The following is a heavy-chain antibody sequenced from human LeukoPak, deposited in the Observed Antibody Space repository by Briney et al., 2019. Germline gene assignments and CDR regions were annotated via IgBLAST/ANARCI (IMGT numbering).Heavy chain of an antibody. CDR3: ARARVGRDFWSGYYTSDY. J-gene: IGHJ4*02. V-gene: IGHV1-69*13. CDR2: IIPIFGTA. D-gene: IGHD3-3*01. CDR1: GGTFSSYA. Sequence: GASVKVSCKASGGTFSSYAISWVRQAPGQGLEWMGGIIPIFGTANYAQKFQGRVTITADESTSTAYMELSSLRSEDTAVYYCARARVGRDFWSGYYTSDYWGQGTLVTVSS.